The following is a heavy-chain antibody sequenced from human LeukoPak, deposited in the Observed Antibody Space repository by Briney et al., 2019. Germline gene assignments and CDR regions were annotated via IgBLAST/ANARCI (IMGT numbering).Heavy chain of an antibody. CDR1: GGSISSSNW. V-gene: IGHV4-4*02. D-gene: IGHD6-13*01. Sequence: SETLSLTCAVSGGSISSSNWWSWVRQPPGKGLEWIGEIYHSGSTNYNPSLKSRVTISVDKSRNQFSLKLSSVTAADTAVYYCARVDSSSWNYFDYWGQGTLVTVSS. CDR2: IYHSGST. CDR3: ARVDSSSWNYFDY. J-gene: IGHJ4*02.